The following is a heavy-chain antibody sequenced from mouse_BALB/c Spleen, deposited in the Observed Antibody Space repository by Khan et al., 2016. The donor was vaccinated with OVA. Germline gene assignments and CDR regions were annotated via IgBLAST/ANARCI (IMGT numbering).Heavy chain of an antibody. J-gene: IGHJ4*01. D-gene: IGHD2-10*01. V-gene: IGHV9-3-1*01. CDR1: GYTFTNYG. CDR2: INTYTGEP. CDR3: SRPPYFSYVMVY. Sequence: QIQLVQSGPELKKPGETVKISCKASGYTFTNYGMNWVKQAPGKGLKWMGWINTYTGEPTYADDFKGRFAFSLETPASTAYLQINNLKNEDTATYFCSRPPYFSYVMVYWGQVTSVTVSS.